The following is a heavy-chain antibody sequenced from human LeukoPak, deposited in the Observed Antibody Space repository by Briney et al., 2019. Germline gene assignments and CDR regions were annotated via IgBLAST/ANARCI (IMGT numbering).Heavy chain of an antibody. V-gene: IGHV3-21*01. Sequence: GGSLRLSCAASGFTFSSYSMNWVRQAPGKGLEWVSSISSSSSYIYYADSVKGRFTISRDNAKNSLYLQMNSLRADDTAVYYCARDEVYCSGGSCFNWFDPWGQGTLVTVSS. CDR1: GFTFSSYS. D-gene: IGHD2-15*01. CDR3: ARDEVYCSGGSCFNWFDP. J-gene: IGHJ5*02. CDR2: ISSSSSYI.